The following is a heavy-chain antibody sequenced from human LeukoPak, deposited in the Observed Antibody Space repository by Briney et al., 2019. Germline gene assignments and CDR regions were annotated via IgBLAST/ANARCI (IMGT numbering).Heavy chain of an antibody. Sequence: ASETLSLTCAVSGYSISSGYYWGWIRQPPGKGLEWIGSIYHSGSTYYNPSLKSRVTISVDTSKNQFSLKLASVTAADTAVYYCARGLLDGYTHPAAFDIWGQGTMVTVSS. D-gene: IGHD5-24*01. CDR3: ARGLLDGYTHPAAFDI. CDR1: GYSISSGYY. V-gene: IGHV4-38-2*01. CDR2: IYHSGST. J-gene: IGHJ3*02.